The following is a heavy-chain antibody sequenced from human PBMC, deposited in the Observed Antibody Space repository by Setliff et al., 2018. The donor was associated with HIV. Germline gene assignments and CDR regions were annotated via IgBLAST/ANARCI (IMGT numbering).Heavy chain of an antibody. CDR2: IYYSGST. Sequence: PSETLSLTCTVSGGSISSYYWSWIRQPPGKGLEWIGYIYYSGSTNYNPSLKSRVTISIDTSKNQFSLKLSSVTAADTAVYYCARLTRDGYNYCLDYWGQGTLVTVSS. D-gene: IGHD5-12*01. CDR1: GGSISSYY. J-gene: IGHJ4*02. CDR3: ARLTRDGYNYCLDY. V-gene: IGHV4-59*01.